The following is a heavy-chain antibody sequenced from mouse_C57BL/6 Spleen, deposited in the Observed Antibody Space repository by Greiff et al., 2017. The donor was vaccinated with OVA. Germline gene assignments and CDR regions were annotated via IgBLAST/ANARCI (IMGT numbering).Heavy chain of an antibody. Sequence: VQLQQPGAELVKPGASVKMSCKASGYTFTSYWITWVKQRPGQGLEWIGDIYPGSGSTNYNEKFKRKATLTVDTASSTAYMQLSSLTSEDSAVYYCARALYSSFDYWGQGTTLTVSS. J-gene: IGHJ2*01. V-gene: IGHV1-55*01. D-gene: IGHD2-1*01. CDR3: ARALYSSFDY. CDR1: GYTFTSYW. CDR2: IYPGSGST.